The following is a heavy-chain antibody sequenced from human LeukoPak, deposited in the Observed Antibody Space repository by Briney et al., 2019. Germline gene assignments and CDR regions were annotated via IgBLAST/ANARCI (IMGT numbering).Heavy chain of an antibody. D-gene: IGHD4-17*01. CDR2: INHSGST. CDR1: GASISSGAYY. J-gene: IGHJ3*02. V-gene: IGHV4-34*01. CDR3: ARYDYGDHGAFDI. Sequence: SETLSLTCTVSGASISSGAYYWSWIRQPPGKGLEWIGEINHSGSTNYNPSLKSRVTISVDTSKNQFSLKLSSVTAADTAVYYCARYDYGDHGAFDIWGQGTMVTVSS.